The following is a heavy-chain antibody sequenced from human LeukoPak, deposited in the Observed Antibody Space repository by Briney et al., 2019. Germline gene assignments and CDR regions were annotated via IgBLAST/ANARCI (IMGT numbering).Heavy chain of an antibody. J-gene: IGHJ4*02. CDR2: ISAYNGNT. D-gene: IGHD1-26*01. CDR3: ARVGYGSPDQGQLPFDY. Sequence: ASVNVSCKASGYTFTSYGISWVRQAPGQGLEWMGWISAYNGNTNYAQKLQGRVTMTTDTSTSTAYMELRSLRSDDTAVYYCARVGYGSPDQGQLPFDYWGQGTLVTVSS. CDR1: GYTFTSYG. V-gene: IGHV1-18*01.